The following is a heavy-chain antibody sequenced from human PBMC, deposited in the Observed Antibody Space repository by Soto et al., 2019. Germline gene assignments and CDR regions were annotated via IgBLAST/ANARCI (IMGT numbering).Heavy chain of an antibody. V-gene: IGHV4-39*01. D-gene: IGHD3-9*01. CDR3: ARRVRYFDWLLTPPIYYFDY. Sequence: SETLSLTCTVSGGSISSSSYYWGWIRQPPGKGLEWIGSIYYSGSTYYNPSLKSRVTISVDTSKNQFSLKLSSVTAADTAVYYCARRVRYFDWLLTPPIYYFDYWGQGTLVTVSS. CDR2: IYYSGST. J-gene: IGHJ4*02. CDR1: GGSISSSSYY.